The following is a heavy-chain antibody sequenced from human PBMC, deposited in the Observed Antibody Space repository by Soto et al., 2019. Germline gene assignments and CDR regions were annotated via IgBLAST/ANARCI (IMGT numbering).Heavy chain of an antibody. J-gene: IGHJ3*02. V-gene: IGHV1-69*02. Sequence: ASVKVSCKASGGTFSSYTISWVRQAPGQGLEWMGRIIPILGIANYAQKFQGRVTITADKSTSTAYMELSSLRSEDTAVYYCARPSMVRGDIHDAFDIWGQGTMVTVSS. CDR3: ARPSMVRGDIHDAFDI. CDR1: GGTFSSYT. D-gene: IGHD3-10*01. CDR2: IIPILGIA.